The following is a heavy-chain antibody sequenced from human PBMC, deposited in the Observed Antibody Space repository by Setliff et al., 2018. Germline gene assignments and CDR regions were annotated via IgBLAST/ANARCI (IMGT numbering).Heavy chain of an antibody. CDR1: GLTFSNAW. J-gene: IGHJ5*02. D-gene: IGHD3-10*01. CDR3: TRERVWFGAPILYFDP. Sequence: GGSLRLSCAASGLTFSNAWMTWVRPAPGKGLEWVGRIHSKTDGGTTDYAAPVKGRFTISRDESKNTLDLQMNSLKTEDTAVYYCTRERVWFGAPILYFDPWGQGTLVTASS. CDR2: IHSKTDGGTT. V-gene: IGHV3-15*01.